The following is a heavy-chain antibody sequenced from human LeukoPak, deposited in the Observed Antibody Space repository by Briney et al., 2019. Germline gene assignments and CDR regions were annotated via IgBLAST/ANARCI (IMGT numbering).Heavy chain of an antibody. V-gene: IGHV3-66*01. CDR3: VRDEAGVRGAKNAFDI. Sequence: PGGSLRLSCAASGFNVSNNYMSWVRQAPGKGLEWVSVFYTGGSGDTYYADSVKGRFTISRDDSENTLHLQMNSLTAQDTAVYYCVRDEAGVRGAKNAFDIWGQGTMVTVSS. CDR2: FYTGGSGDT. CDR1: GFNVSNNY. D-gene: IGHD3-10*01. J-gene: IGHJ3*02.